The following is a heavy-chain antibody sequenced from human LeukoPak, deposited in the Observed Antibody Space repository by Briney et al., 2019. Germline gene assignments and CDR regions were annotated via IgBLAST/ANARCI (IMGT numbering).Heavy chain of an antibody. CDR2: ISGSGGST. CDR3: AKEWGYCSGGSCYSVSAGFDY. CDR1: GFTFSSYW. J-gene: IGHJ4*02. D-gene: IGHD2-15*01. V-gene: IGHV3-23*01. Sequence: PGGSLRLSCAASGFTFSSYWMSWVRQAPGKGLEWVSAISGSGGSTYYADSVKGRFTISRDNSKNTLYLQMNSLRAEDTAVYYCAKEWGYCSGGSCYSVSAGFDYWGQGTLVTVSS.